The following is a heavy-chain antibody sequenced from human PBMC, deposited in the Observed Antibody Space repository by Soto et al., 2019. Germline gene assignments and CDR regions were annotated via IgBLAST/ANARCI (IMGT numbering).Heavy chain of an antibody. V-gene: IGHV3-30-3*01. CDR2: ISYDGSNK. Sequence: GGSLRLSCAASGFTFSSYAMHWVRQAPGKGLEWVAVISYDGSNKYYADSVKGRFTISRDNSKNTLYLQMNSLRAEDTAVYYCARDAKHIVVVTAIGDYYFDYWGQGTLVTVSS. D-gene: IGHD2-21*02. CDR3: ARDAKHIVVVTAIGDYYFDY. J-gene: IGHJ4*02. CDR1: GFTFSSYA.